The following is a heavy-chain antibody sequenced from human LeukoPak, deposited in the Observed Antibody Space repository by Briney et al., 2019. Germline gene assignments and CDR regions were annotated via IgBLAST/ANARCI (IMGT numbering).Heavy chain of an antibody. D-gene: IGHD1-26*01. J-gene: IGHJ4*02. Sequence: TPSETLSFTCTASGGSISSYDWSWIRQPPGKGLEWLGYIYYSGSTNYNPSLKSRVTISVDTSKNQFSLKLSSVTAADTAVYYCARQYSGSYFNYFDYWGQGTLVTVSS. CDR3: ARQYSGSYFNYFDY. V-gene: IGHV4-59*08. CDR2: IYYSGST. CDR1: GGSISSYD.